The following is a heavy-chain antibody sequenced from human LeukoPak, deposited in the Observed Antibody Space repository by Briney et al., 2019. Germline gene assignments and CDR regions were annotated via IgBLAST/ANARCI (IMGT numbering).Heavy chain of an antibody. CDR2: ISSSSSTI. CDR3: ARDRAGTDSYYYYYGMDV. V-gene: IGHV3-48*04. J-gene: IGHJ6*02. Sequence: PGRSLRLSCAASGFTFSSYSMNWVRQAPGKGLEWVSYISSSSSTIYYADSVKGRFTISRDNAKNSLYLQMNSLRAEDTAVYYCARDRAGTDSYYYYYGMDVWGQGTTVTVSS. D-gene: IGHD6-19*01. CDR1: GFTFSSYS.